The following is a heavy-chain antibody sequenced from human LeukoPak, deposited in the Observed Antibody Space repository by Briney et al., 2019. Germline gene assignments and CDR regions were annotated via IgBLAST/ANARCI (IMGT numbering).Heavy chain of an antibody. CDR3: ATGLYSGSFPGDY. V-gene: IGHV3-23*01. Sequence: GGSLRLSCAASGFTFSSYGMHWVRQAPGKGLEWVSAISGSGGSTYYADSVKGRFTISRDNSKNTLYLQMNSLRAEDTAVYYCATGLYSGSFPGDYWGQGTLVTVSS. CDR1: GFTFSSYG. CDR2: ISGSGGST. D-gene: IGHD1-26*01. J-gene: IGHJ4*02.